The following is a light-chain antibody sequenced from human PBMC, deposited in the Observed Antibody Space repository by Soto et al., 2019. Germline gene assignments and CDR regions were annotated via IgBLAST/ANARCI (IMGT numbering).Light chain of an antibody. Sequence: EIVLTQSPGTLSLSPGERATLSCRASQSVSSSYLAWYQQKPGQAPRLLIHGASSRVTGIPDRFSGSGSGTDFTLTISRLEPEDFAVYYCQQYGISALTFGGGTRVEI. CDR2: GAS. CDR3: QQYGISALT. CDR1: QSVSSSY. V-gene: IGKV3-20*01. J-gene: IGKJ4*01.